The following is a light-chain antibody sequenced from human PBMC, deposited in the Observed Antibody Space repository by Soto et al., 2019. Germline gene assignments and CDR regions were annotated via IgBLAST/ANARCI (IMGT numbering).Light chain of an antibody. V-gene: IGKV1-8*01. Sequence: AIRMTQSPSSLSASTGDRVTITCRASQGISSYLAWYQQKPGKAPKLLIYAASTLQSGVPSRFSGSGSGTDFTLTISCLQSEDFATYYCQQYYRYPHTFGQGTKLEIK. CDR3: QQYYRYPHT. CDR1: QGISSY. CDR2: AAS. J-gene: IGKJ2*01.